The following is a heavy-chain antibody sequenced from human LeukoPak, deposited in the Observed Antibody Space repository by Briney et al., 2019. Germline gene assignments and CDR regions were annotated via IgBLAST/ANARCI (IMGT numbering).Heavy chain of an antibody. CDR1: GGSISSGDYS. Sequence: SETLSLTCTVSGGSISSGDYSWSWIRQPPGKGLEWIGFIYYSGNTYYNPSLKSRVTISVDTSKNQFSLKLNSVTAADTAVYYCARDILATSIAAPYYWGQGTLVTVSS. D-gene: IGHD6-13*01. V-gene: IGHV4-30-4*07. CDR2: IYYSGNT. J-gene: IGHJ4*02. CDR3: ARDILATSIAAPYY.